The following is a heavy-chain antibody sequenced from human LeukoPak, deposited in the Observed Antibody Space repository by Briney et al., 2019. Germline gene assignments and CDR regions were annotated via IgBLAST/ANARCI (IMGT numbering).Heavy chain of an antibody. V-gene: IGHV1-18*01. CDR1: GYTFTSYG. CDR2: ISAYNGNT. Sequence: ASVKVSCKASGYTFTSYGISWVRQAPGQGLEWMGWISAYNGNTNYAQKLQGRVTMTTDTSTSTAYMELRSLRSDDTAVYYCARDHPNWGKGFDAFDIWGQGTMVTVSS. J-gene: IGHJ3*02. CDR3: ARDHPNWGKGFDAFDI. D-gene: IGHD7-27*01.